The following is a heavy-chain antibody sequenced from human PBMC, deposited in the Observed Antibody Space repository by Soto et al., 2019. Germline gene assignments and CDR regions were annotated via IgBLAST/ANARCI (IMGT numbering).Heavy chain of an antibody. CDR3: ARHSNEYRKSLDY. CDR1: GGSISTYY. CDR2: MSYSGSG. J-gene: IGHJ4*02. D-gene: IGHD1-1*01. V-gene: IGHV4-59*08. Sequence: SETLSLTCTVSGGSISTYYWSWIRQPPGKGLEWIGFMSYSGSGNYNPSLKSRVTISVDTSKNRFSLKLSSVIAADTAVYYCARHSNEYRKSLDYWGQGTLVTVSS.